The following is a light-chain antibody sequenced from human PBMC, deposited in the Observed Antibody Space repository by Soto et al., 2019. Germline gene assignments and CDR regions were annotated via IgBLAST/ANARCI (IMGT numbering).Light chain of an antibody. CDR2: DAS. V-gene: IGKV1-5*01. J-gene: IGKJ1*01. CDR1: QSMNDW. CDR3: LRYNAFSQT. Sequence: DIQMTQSPSTLSASIGDRVNITCRASQSMNDWLAWYQQKPGKAPKVLIYDASSLQSGVPSRFSGRRSGTEFTLTIDSLQPDDVATYYCLRYNAFSQTFGQGTKVEI.